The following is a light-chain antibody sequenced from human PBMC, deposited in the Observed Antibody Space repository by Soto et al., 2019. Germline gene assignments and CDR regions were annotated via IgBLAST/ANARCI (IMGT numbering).Light chain of an antibody. V-gene: IGKV3-11*01. CDR3: QQRSNWPPWT. CDR1: QSVSSY. J-gene: IGKJ1*01. CDR2: DAS. Sequence: IVFAQSPATLSLSPGERATLSCRSSQSVSSYLAWYQQKPGQAPRLLIYDASNRATGIPARFSGSGSGTDFTLTISSLEPEDFAVYYCQQRSNWPPWTFGQGTKVDIK.